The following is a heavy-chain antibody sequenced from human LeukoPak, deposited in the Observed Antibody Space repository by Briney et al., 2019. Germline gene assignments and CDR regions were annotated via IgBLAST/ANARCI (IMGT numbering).Heavy chain of an antibody. CDR3: TTDPYGARRGYYYYGMDV. V-gene: IGHV3-15*01. CDR1: GFTFSSYW. CDR2: IKSKTDGGTT. D-gene: IGHD4-17*01. J-gene: IGHJ6*02. Sequence: PGGSLRLSCAASGFTFSSYWMTWVRQAPGKGLEWVGRIKSKTDGGTTDYAAPVKGRFTISRDDSKNTLYLQMNSLKTEDTAVYYCTTDPYGARRGYYYYGMDVWGQGTTVTVSS.